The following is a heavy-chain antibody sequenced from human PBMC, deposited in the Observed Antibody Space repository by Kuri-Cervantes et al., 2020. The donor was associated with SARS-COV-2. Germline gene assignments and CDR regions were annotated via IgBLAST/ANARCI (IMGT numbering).Heavy chain of an antibody. CDR2: IIPIFGTA. D-gene: IGHD5-24*01. V-gene: IGHV1-69*13. CDR1: GGTFSSYA. Sequence: SVKVSCKASGGTFSSYAISWVRQAPGQGLEWMGGIIPIFGTANYAQKFRGRVTITADESTSTAYMELSSLRSEDTAVYYCARGGYNLPYYYYYGMDVWGQGTTVTVSS. J-gene: IGHJ6*02. CDR3: ARGGYNLPYYYYYGMDV.